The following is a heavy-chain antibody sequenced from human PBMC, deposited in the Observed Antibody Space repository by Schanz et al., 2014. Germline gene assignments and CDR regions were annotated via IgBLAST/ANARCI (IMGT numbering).Heavy chain of an antibody. CDR1: GVSIGGYY. J-gene: IGHJ6*02. Sequence: QVQLQESGPGLVKPSETLSLTCTVSGVSIGGYYWSWIRQPPGKGLEWIGYIFFSGSTTYNPSFNSGGTIEGDMSKNQFALNVRSVTAADTAVYYCARLGVGDKAYYYYGTDVWGQGTTVLVSS. CDR3: ARLGVGDKAYYYYGTDV. D-gene: IGHD1-26*01. V-gene: IGHV4-59*08. CDR2: IFFSGST.